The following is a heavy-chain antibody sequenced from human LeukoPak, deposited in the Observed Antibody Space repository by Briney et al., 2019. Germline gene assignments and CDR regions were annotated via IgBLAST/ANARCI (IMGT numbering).Heavy chain of an antibody. CDR1: GLTFDDYA. D-gene: IGHD2/OR15-2a*01. CDR2: INWNGGSI. Sequence: GRSLRLSCAASGLTFDDYAMHWVRQAPGKGLEWVSGINWNGGSIAYADSVKGRFTISRDNANNSLYLQMNSLRAEDTALYYCAKDIAAYFNGMDVWGQGTTVTVSS. V-gene: IGHV3-9*01. J-gene: IGHJ6*02. CDR3: AKDIAAYFNGMDV.